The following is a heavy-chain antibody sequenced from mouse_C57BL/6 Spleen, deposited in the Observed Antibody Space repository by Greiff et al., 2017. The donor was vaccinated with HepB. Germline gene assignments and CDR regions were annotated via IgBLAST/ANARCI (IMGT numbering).Heavy chain of an antibody. CDR2: ISYDGSN. V-gene: IGHV3-6*01. CDR3: AREGNLLRSMDY. J-gene: IGHJ4*01. Sequence: EVQLQESGPGLVKPSQSLSLTCSVTGYSITSGYYWNWIRQFPGNKLEWMGYISYDGSNNYNPSLKNRISITRETSKNQFFLKLNSVTTEDTATYYCAREGNLLRSMDYWGQGTSVTVSS. CDR1: GYSITSGYY. D-gene: IGHD1-1*01.